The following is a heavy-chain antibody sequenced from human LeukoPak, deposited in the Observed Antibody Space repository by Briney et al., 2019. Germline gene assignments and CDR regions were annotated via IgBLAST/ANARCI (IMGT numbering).Heavy chain of an antibody. CDR3: ARAGYGDYPFDY. CDR1: GGSFSGYY. J-gene: IGHJ4*02. V-gene: IGHV4-34*01. Sequence: SETLSLTCAVYGGSFSGYYWSWIRQPPGKGLEWIGEINHSGSTNYNPSLKSRVTISVDTSKNQFSLKLSSVTAADTAVCYCARAGYGDYPFDYWGQGTLVTVSS. D-gene: IGHD4-17*01. CDR2: INHSGST.